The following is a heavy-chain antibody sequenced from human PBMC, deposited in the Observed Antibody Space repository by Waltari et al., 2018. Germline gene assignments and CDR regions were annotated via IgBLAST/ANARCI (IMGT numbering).Heavy chain of an antibody. CDR1: GFSFSGPS. CDR2: SIREPDNYAT. D-gene: IGHD6-19*01. CDR3: SGGEVTGTDF. Sequence: EVQVVESGGGLVQPGGSLKLSCATSGFSFSGPSIHWVRQTSGKGLEWVGRSIREPDNYATAYSASVKCRFTISRDDSKNTAFLEMNSLMTEDTAVYYCSGGEVTGTDFWGQGTLVTVSS. J-gene: IGHJ4*02. V-gene: IGHV3-73*01.